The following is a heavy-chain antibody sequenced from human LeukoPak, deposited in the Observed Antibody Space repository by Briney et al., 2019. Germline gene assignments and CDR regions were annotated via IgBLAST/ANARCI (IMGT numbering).Heavy chain of an antibody. CDR3: AISGSSGWYTQLDY. D-gene: IGHD6-19*01. Sequence: AASVKVSCKASGGTFSSYAISWVRQAPGQGLEWMGRIIPILGIANYAQKFQGRVTITADKSTSTAYMELCSLRSEDTAVYYCAISGSSGWYTQLDYWGQGTLVTVSS. J-gene: IGHJ4*02. CDR2: IIPILGIA. CDR1: GGTFSSYA. V-gene: IGHV1-69*04.